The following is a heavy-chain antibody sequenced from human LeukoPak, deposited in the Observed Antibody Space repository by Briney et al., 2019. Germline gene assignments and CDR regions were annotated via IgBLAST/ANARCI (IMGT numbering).Heavy chain of an antibody. CDR2: ISWNSGSI. CDR3: AKDIRTDGYMSRRAFDI. J-gene: IGHJ3*02. CDR1: GFTFDDYA. D-gene: IGHD5-24*01. Sequence: GGSLRLSCAASGFTFDDYAMHWVRQAPGKGLEWVSGISWNSGSIGYADSVKGRFTISRDNAKNSLYLQMNSLRAEDTALYYCAKDIRTDGYMSRRAFDIWGQGTMVTVSS. V-gene: IGHV3-9*01.